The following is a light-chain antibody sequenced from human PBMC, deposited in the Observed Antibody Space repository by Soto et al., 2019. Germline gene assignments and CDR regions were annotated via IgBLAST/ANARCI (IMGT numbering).Light chain of an antibody. CDR1: SSDVGGYNF. CDR3: SSFTSTTTLVV. V-gene: IGLV2-14*01. J-gene: IGLJ2*01. CDR2: EVS. Sequence: QSALTQPASVSGSPGQSITISCTGTSSDVGGYNFVSWYQQHPGKAPKLIIYEVSNRPSGVSNRFSGSKSGNTASLTISGLQAEDEADYSCSSFTSTTTLVVFGGGTQLTVL.